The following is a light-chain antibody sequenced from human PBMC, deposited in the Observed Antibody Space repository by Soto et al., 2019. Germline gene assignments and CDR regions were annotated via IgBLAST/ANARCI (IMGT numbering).Light chain of an antibody. J-gene: IGLJ3*02. Sequence: QSVLTQPASVSGSPGQSITISCTGTSSDVGGYNYVSWYQQHPGKAPKLMIYEVSNRPSGVSNRFSGSKSGNTASLTISGLQAXXEXDYYCNSYTSSNTLNWVFGGGTKLTVL. CDR1: SSDVGGYNY. V-gene: IGLV2-14*01. CDR2: EVS. CDR3: NSYTSSNTLNWV.